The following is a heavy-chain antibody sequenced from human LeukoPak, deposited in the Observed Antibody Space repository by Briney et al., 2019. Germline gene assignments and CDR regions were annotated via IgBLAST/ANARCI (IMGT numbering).Heavy chain of an antibody. CDR2: INPSGGRT. J-gene: IGHJ4*02. CDR3: AREGWYHY. V-gene: IGHV1-46*01. D-gene: IGHD6-19*01. Sequence: ASVKVSCMASGYTFTSYYMHWVRQAPGPGLEWMGIINPSGGRTSSAQKFQGTVSTTRDTSTSIVYMELSSVRSEDTAVYYCAREGWYHYWGQGTLVTVSS. CDR1: GYTFTSYY.